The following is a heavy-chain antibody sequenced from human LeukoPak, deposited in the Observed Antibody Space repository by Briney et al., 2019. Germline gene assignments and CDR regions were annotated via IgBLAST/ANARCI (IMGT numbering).Heavy chain of an antibody. CDR2: IYYSGTT. Sequence: PGGTLRLSCAASGFSFSSYGMSWVRQPPGKGLEWIASIYYSGTTYYNPSLKSRVTISLDTSRNQHSLKLSSVTAADTAIYYCESGTPQRWSSFWGQGTLVTVSS. D-gene: IGHD3-10*01. CDR1: GFSFSSYG. V-gene: IGHV4-39*07. CDR3: ESGTPQRWSSF. J-gene: IGHJ4*02.